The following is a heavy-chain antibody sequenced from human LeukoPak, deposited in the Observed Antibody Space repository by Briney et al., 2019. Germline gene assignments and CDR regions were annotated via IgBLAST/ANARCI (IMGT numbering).Heavy chain of an antibody. D-gene: IGHD3-10*01. Sequence: GGSLRLSCAASGFTFSSYAMSWVRQAPGKGLEWVSAISGSGGSTYYADSVKGRFTISRDNSKNTLYLQMNSLRAEDTAVYYCAKGKDPHSYGAGSYAPFDSWGQGTLVTVSS. J-gene: IGHJ4*02. CDR1: GFTFSSYA. CDR3: AKGKDPHSYGAGSYAPFDS. V-gene: IGHV3-23*01. CDR2: ISGSGGST.